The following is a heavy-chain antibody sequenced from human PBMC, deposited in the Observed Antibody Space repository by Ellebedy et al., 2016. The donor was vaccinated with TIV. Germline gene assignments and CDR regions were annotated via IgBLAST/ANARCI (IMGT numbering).Heavy chain of an antibody. V-gene: IGHV1-46*01. CDR3: ARGGVVGPYGMDV. CDR1: GYTFTNYY. J-gene: IGHJ6*02. CDR2: IEPSGGTT. D-gene: IGHD1-26*01. Sequence: AASVKVSCKASGYTFTNYYMHWVRQAPGQGLEWMGIIEPSGGTTIYAQKFQGRVTMTRDTSTLTVYMELSSLRSEDTAVYYCARGGVVGPYGMDVWGQGTTVTVSS.